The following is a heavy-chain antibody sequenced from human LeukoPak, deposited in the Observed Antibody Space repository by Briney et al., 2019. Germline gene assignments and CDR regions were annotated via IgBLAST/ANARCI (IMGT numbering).Heavy chain of an antibody. CDR3: ARDSVAYGMDV. Sequence: SETLSLTCTVSGGSISSGGYYWSWIRQHPGKGLEWIGYIYYSGSTYYNPSLKSRVTISVDTSKNQFSLKLSSVTAVDTAVYYCARDSVAYGMDVWGQGTTVTVSS. CDR1: GGSISSGGYY. CDR2: IYYSGST. D-gene: IGHD4-23*01. V-gene: IGHV4-31*03. J-gene: IGHJ6*02.